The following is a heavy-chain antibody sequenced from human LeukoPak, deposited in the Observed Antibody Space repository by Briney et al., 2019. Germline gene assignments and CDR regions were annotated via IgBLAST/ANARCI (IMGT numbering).Heavy chain of an antibody. J-gene: IGHJ5*02. CDR1: GFTFSSYW. D-gene: IGHD4-17*01. Sequence: GGSLRLSCAASGFTFSSYWMSWVRQAPGKGLEWVANIKQDGSEKYYVDSVKGRFTISRDNAKNSLYLQMSSLRAEDTAVYYCAREITVTTGWFDPWGQGTLVTVSS. V-gene: IGHV3-7*01. CDR2: IKQDGSEK. CDR3: AREITVTTGWFDP.